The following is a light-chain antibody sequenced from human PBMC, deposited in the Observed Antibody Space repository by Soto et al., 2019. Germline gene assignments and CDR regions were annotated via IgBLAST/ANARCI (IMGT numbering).Light chain of an antibody. CDR1: QSVSSC. J-gene: IGKJ4*01. CDR3: QQRSNWPS. V-gene: IGKV3-11*01. CDR2: DAS. Sequence: EIVLTQSPATLSLAPVERATLSCRASQSVSSCLAWYQQKPGQAPRLLIYDASNRATGIPARFSGSGSGTDFTLTISSLEPEEFAVYYCQQRSNWPSFGGGTKVDIK.